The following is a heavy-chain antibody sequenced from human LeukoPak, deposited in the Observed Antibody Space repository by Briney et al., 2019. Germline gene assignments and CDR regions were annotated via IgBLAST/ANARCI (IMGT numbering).Heavy chain of an antibody. CDR2: IYYSGST. J-gene: IGHJ3*02. CDR3: ARQKYGDYRNAFDI. V-gene: IGHV4-39*01. Sequence: SETLSLTCTVSGGSISSSSYYWGWIRQPPGKGLEWIGSIYYSGSTYYNPSLKSRVTISVDTSKNQFSLKLSSVTAADTAVYYCARQKYGDYRNAFDIWGQGRMVTVSS. CDR1: GGSISSSSYY. D-gene: IGHD4-17*01.